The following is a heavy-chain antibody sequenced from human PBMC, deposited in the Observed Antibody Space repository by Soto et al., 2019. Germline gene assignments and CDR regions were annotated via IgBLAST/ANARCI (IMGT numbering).Heavy chain of an antibody. D-gene: IGHD6-19*01. CDR2: IYYSGST. J-gene: IGHJ4*02. Sequence: QLQLQESGPGLVKPSETLSLTCTVSGGSISSSSYYWGWIRQPPGKGLEWIGSIYYSGSTYYNPSLKSRVTISVDTSKNQFSLKLSSVTAADTAVYYCARPWVSSGWYYWGQGTLVTVSS. CDR3: ARPWVSSGWYY. CDR1: GGSISSSSYY. V-gene: IGHV4-39*01.